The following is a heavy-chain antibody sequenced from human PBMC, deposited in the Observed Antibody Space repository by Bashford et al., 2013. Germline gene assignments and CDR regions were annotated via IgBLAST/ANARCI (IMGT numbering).Heavy chain of an antibody. Sequence: ASVKVSCKASGYTFSNYGISWVRQAPGQGLEWMGWISAYNGNKNYAQKLQGRVTMTADTSTSTAHMELRSLRSDDTAVYYCASGEVVVASIGDYYVMDVWGQGTMVTVSS. D-gene: IGHD2-21*01. CDR1: GYTFSNYG. CDR2: ISAYNGNK. CDR3: ASGEVVVASIGDYYVMDV. J-gene: IGHJ6*02. V-gene: IGHV1-18*01.